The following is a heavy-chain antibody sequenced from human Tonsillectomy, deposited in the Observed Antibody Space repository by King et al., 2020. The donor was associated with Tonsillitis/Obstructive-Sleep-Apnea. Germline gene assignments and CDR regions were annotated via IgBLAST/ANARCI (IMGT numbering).Heavy chain of an antibody. CDR3: ARGWGGSHYVSVGQYYFDY. V-gene: IGHV4-34*01. J-gene: IGHJ4*02. CDR2: INHSGST. Sequence: VQLQQWGAGLLKPSETLSLTCAVYGGSFSGYYWSWIRQPPGKGLEWIGEINHSGSTNYNPSLKSRVTISVDTSKNQFSLKLSSVTAADTAVYYCARGWGGSHYVSVGQYYFDYWGQGTLVTVSS. CDR1: GGSFSGYY. D-gene: IGHD1-26*01.